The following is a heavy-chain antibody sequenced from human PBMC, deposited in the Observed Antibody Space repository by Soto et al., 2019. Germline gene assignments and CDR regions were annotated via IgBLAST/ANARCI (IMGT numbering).Heavy chain of an antibody. J-gene: IGHJ4*02. V-gene: IGHV3-30-3*01. CDR1: GFTFSSYA. CDR3: ARGLDSSGYYYPVDY. D-gene: IGHD3-22*01. Sequence: GGSLRLSCAASGFTFSSYAMHWVRQAPGKGLEWVAVISYDGSNKYYADSVKGRFTISRDNSKNTLYLQMNSLRAEDTAVYYCARGLDSSGYYYPVDYWGQGTLVTVSS. CDR2: ISYDGSNK.